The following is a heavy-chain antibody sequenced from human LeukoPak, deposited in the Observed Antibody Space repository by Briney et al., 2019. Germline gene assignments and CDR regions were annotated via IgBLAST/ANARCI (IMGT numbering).Heavy chain of an antibody. CDR1: GGSISSSSYY. V-gene: IGHV4-39*01. J-gene: IGHJ5*02. CDR3: ARIYCSGGSCSFDP. D-gene: IGHD2-15*01. CDR2: IYYSGST. Sequence: SETLSLTCTVSGGSISSSSYYWGWIRQPPGKELEWIGSIYYSGSTYYNPSLKSRVTISVDTSKNQFSLKLSSVTAADTAVYYCARIYCSGGSCSFDPWGQGTLVTVSS.